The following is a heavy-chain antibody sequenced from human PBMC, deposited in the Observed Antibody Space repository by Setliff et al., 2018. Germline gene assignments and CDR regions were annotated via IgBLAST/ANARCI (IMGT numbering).Heavy chain of an antibody. CDR2: ISGSGTYT. J-gene: IGHJ4*02. D-gene: IGHD3-10*01. CDR3: AKDVLGDRRYFDY. V-gene: IGHV3-21*01. CDR1: GFTFSNFG. Sequence: PGGSLRLSCAASGFTFSNFGMNWVRQAPGKGLEWVSSISGSGTYTYTADSVKGRFTISRDNAKNSLYLQMNSLRAEDTAVYFCAKDVLGDRRYFDYWGQGTLVTVSS.